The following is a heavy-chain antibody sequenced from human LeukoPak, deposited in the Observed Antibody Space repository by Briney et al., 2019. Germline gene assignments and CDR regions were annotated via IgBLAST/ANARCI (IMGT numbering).Heavy chain of an antibody. CDR2: ISASGHYI. D-gene: IGHD3-16*01. Sequence: PGGSLRLSCEASGFTLRSFAMSWVRQAPGKGLEWLSGISASGHYIYNADSVKGRFTISRDNSKNTLYLQMNSLRAEDTAVYYCAKLGGQEVYNYYVGVWGKGTTVAVSS. V-gene: IGHV3-23*01. CDR1: GFTLRSFA. J-gene: IGHJ6*03. CDR3: AKLGGQEVYNYYVGV.